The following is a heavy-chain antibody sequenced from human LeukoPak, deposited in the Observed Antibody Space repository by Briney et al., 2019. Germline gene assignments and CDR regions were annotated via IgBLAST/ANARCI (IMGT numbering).Heavy chain of an antibody. CDR1: GFTFSSYG. Sequence: PGRSLRLSCAASGFTFSSYGMHWVRQAPGKGLEWVAVIWYDGSNKYYADSVKGRFTISRDNSKNTLYLQMNSLRAEDTAVYYCARGGTYSSSPIGYYYYYMDVWGKGTTVTVSS. CDR3: ARGGTYSSSPIGYYYYYMDV. D-gene: IGHD6-6*01. CDR2: IWYDGSNK. J-gene: IGHJ6*03. V-gene: IGHV3-33*01.